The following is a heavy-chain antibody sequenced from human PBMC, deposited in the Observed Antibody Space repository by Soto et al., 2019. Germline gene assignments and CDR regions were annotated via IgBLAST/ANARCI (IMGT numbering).Heavy chain of an antibody. J-gene: IGHJ6*02. D-gene: IGHD2-2*01. CDR1: GGTFGSYA. V-gene: IGHV1-69*01. Sequence: QVQLVQSGAEVKKPGSSVKVSCKASGGTFGSYAISWVRQAPGQGLEWMGGIIPIPGTANYAQKCQGRVTIAADESTSTAYMALSSLRSADTAVSYCARSQGSSTSLAIYYYYYYGMDVWGQGTTVTVSS. CDR2: IIPIPGTA. CDR3: ARSQGSSTSLAIYYYYYYGMDV.